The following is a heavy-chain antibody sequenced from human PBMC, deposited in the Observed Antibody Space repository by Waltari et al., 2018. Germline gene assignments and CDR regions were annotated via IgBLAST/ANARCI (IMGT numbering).Heavy chain of an antibody. Sequence: RQGPGQGLEWMGLINPTNGDTKVAQDFQDRVAMTRGTSISTAFLELSRLRFDDTAIFFCARDPYEFFFGSGSYFDFWGQGTMVTVTS. D-gene: IGHD3-10*01. CDR3: ARDPYEFFFGSGSYFDF. V-gene: IGHV1-2*02. J-gene: IGHJ4*02. CDR2: INPTNGDT.